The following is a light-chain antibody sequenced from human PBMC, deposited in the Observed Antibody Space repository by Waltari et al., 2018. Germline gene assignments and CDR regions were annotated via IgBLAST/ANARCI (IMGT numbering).Light chain of an antibody. CDR3: QQYGSLTWT. Sequence: EIVLTQSPGTLSLSPGERATLPCRASQSVSSSYLAWYQQKPGQAPRLLIYGASSRATGIPDRFSGSGSGTDFTLTISRLEPEDFAVYYCQQYGSLTWTFGQGTKVEIK. J-gene: IGKJ1*01. CDR2: GAS. CDR1: QSVSSSY. V-gene: IGKV3-20*01.